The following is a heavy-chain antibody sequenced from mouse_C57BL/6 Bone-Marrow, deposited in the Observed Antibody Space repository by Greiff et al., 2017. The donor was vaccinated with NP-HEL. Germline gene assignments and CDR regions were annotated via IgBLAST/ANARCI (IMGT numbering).Heavy chain of an antibody. Sequence: VQLQQSGPELVKPGASVKISCKASGYSFTDYNMNWVKQSNGKSLEWIGVINPNYGTTSYNQKFKGKATLTVDQSYSTAYMQLNSLTSDDSAVYYGARSAGSSFYWYFDVWGTGTTVTVSS. CDR3: ARSAGSSFYWYFDV. V-gene: IGHV1-39*01. J-gene: IGHJ1*03. D-gene: IGHD1-1*01. CDR2: INPNYGTT. CDR1: GYSFTDYN.